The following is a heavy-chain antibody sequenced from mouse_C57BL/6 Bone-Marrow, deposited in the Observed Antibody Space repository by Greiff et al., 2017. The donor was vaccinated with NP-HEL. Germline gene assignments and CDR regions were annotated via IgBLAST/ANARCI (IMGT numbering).Heavy chain of an antibody. CDR1: GYTFPSYG. CDR3: ARGGYGNYCWFAY. Sequence: QVQLQQSGAELARPGASVKLSCKASGYTFPSYGISWVKQRTGQGLEWIGEIYPRSGNTYYNETFKGKATLTADKSSSTAYMELRSLTSEDSAVYFCARGGYGNYCWFAYWGQGTLVTVSA. CDR2: IYPRSGNT. V-gene: IGHV1-81*01. D-gene: IGHD2-10*02. J-gene: IGHJ3*01.